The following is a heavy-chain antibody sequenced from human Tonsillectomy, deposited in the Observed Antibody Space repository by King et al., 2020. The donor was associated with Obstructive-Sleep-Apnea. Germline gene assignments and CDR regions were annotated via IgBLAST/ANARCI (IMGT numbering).Heavy chain of an antibody. CDR2: ISCNSGSI. CDR3: AKDSYYDRGGMDV. V-gene: IGHV3-9*01. CDR1: GFTFDDYA. D-gene: IGHD3-22*01. J-gene: IGHJ6*02. Sequence: VQLVESGGGLVQPGRSLRLSCAASGFTFDDYAMHCVRQAPGKGLEWVPGISCNSGSIGYADFVKGRFTISRDYAKNSLYLQMNSLRAEDTALYYCAKDSYYDRGGMDVWGQGTTVTVSS.